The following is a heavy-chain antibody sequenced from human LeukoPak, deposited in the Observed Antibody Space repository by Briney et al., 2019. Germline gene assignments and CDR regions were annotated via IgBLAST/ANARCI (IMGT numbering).Heavy chain of an antibody. CDR1: GFTFSSYS. D-gene: IGHD3-16*01. V-gene: IGHV3-21*01. CDR2: ISSSSSYI. J-gene: IGHJ4*02. CDR3: AKREVRGTYLYYFDY. Sequence: GGSLRLSCAASGFTFSSYSMNWVRQAPGKGLEWVSSISSSSSYIYYADSVKGRFTISRDNAKNSLYLQMNSLRDEDTAVYYCAKREVRGTYLYYFDYWGQGTLVTVSS.